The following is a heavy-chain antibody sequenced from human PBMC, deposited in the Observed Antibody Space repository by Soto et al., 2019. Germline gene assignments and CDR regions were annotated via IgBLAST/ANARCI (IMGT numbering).Heavy chain of an antibody. CDR1: GFTFSSYW. J-gene: IGHJ4*02. CDR2: INSDGSST. V-gene: IGHV3-74*01. CDR3: ARWRGYSGYDRFSYFDY. D-gene: IGHD5-12*01. Sequence: GGSLRLSFAASGFTFSSYWMHWVRQAPGKGLVWVSRINSDGSSTSYADSVKGRFTISRDNAKNTLYLQMNSLRAEDTAVYYCARWRGYSGYDRFSYFDYWGQGTLVTVSS.